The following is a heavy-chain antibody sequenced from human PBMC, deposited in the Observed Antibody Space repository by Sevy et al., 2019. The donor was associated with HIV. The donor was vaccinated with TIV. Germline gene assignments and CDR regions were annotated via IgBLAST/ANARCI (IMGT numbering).Heavy chain of an antibody. J-gene: IGHJ3*02. V-gene: IGHV1-2*06. CDR1: GYTFTGYY. D-gene: IGHD3-16*01. CDR2: INPNSGGT. Sequence: ASVKVSCQASGYTFTGYYIHWVRQAPGQGLEWMGRINPNSGGTNYAQKFQGRVTMTRDTSISTAYMELSRVRSDDTAVYYCACYAIDVFYIWGQWTMVTVSS. CDR3: ACYAIDVFYI.